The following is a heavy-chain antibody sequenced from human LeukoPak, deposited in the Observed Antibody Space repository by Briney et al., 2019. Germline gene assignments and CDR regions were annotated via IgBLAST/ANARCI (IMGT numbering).Heavy chain of an antibody. J-gene: IGHJ3*02. Sequence: ASVKVSCKASGGTFSSYAISWVRQAPGQGLEWMGRIIPILGIANYAQKFQGRVTITADKSTSTAYMELSSLRSEDTAVYYCARAAAGRGDAFDIWGQGTMVTVSS. CDR1: GGTFSSYA. CDR3: ARAAAGRGDAFDI. CDR2: IIPILGIA. V-gene: IGHV1-69*04. D-gene: IGHD6-13*01.